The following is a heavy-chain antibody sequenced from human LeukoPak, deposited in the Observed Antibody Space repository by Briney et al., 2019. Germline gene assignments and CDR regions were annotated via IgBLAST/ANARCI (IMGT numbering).Heavy chain of an antibody. CDR2: IFVGSGNT. CDR1: GFSFTSSA. V-gene: IGHV1-58*02. CDR3: AARGYYYDSSGYFVPDAFDI. J-gene: IGHJ3*02. Sequence: SVKVSCKASGFSFTSSAMQWVRQARGQRLEWIGWIFVGSGNTNYAQKFQERVTITRDMSTSTAYMELSSLRSEDTAVYYCAARGYYYDSSGYFVPDAFDIWGQGTMVTVSS. D-gene: IGHD3-22*01.